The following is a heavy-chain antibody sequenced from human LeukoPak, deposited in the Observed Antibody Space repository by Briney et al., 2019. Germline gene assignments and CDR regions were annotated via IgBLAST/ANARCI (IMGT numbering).Heavy chain of an antibody. CDR1: GFTFSSYC. V-gene: IGHV3-7*01. D-gene: IGHD1-7*01. J-gene: IGHJ4*02. CDR2: IKQDGSEK. Sequence: RGSLRLSCAASGFTFSSYCMSWVRQAPGKGLEWVANIKQDGSEKYYADSVKGRFTISRDNSKNTLYLQMNSLRAEDTAVYYCAGPGITGTTFDYWGQGTLVTVSS. CDR3: AGPGITGTTFDY.